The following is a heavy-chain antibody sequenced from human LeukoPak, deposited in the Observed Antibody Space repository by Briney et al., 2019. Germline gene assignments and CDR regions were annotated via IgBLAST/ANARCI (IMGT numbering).Heavy chain of an antibody. V-gene: IGHV3-30*18. J-gene: IGHJ4*02. CDR1: GFTFSSYG. CDR2: ISNDGNKK. Sequence: EGSLSLSCAASGFTFSSYGMHWVRQAPGKGLEWVAVISNDGNKKYYADSVKGRFTISRDNSKNTLSLQVSSLRAEDTAVYYCAKDRYSYAFEYFDSWGQGTLVTVSS. CDR3: AKDRYSYAFEYFDS. D-gene: IGHD5-18*01.